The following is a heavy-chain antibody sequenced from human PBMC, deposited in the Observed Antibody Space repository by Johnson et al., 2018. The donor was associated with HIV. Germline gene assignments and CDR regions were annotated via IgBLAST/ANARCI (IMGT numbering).Heavy chain of an antibody. V-gene: IGHV3-43D*03. Sequence: QLVESGGVVVHPGGSLRLSCETSRFTFDDYAMHWVRQAPGKGLEWVSLITWDGDSTYYADSVKGRFTISRDNSKNSLYLQMNSLRAEETAVYYCARIVRMTTVVIGDAFDIWGQGTMVTVSS. CDR1: RFTFDDYA. CDR2: ITWDGDST. D-gene: IGHD4-23*01. CDR3: ARIVRMTTVVIGDAFDI. J-gene: IGHJ3*02.